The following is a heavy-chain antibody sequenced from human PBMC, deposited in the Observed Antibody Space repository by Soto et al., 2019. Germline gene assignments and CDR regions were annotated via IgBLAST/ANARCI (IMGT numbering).Heavy chain of an antibody. CDR2: IYYSGST. Sequence: QVQLQESGPGLVKPSETLSLTCTVSGGSISSYYWSWIRQPPGKGLEWIGYIYYSGSTNYNPSLKSRVTISVDTSKNQFSLKLSSVTAADTAVYYCARHGDYYGSGSHDAFDIWGQGTMVTVSS. CDR1: GGSISSYY. CDR3: ARHGDYYGSGSHDAFDI. V-gene: IGHV4-59*08. J-gene: IGHJ3*02. D-gene: IGHD3-10*01.